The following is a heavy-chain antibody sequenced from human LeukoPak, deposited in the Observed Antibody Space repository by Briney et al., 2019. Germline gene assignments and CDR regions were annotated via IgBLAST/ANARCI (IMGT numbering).Heavy chain of an antibody. CDR2: IYSGGST. CDR3: ARAVGSGWYFFDY. D-gene: IGHD6-19*01. J-gene: IGHJ4*02. CDR1: GFTVSSNY. V-gene: IGHV3-53*01. Sequence: GGSLRLSCAASGFTVSSNYMSWVRQAPGKGLEWVSIIYSGGSTCYADSVKGRFTISRDNSKNTLYLQMNSLRAEDTAVYYCARAVGSGWYFFDYWGQGTLVTVSS.